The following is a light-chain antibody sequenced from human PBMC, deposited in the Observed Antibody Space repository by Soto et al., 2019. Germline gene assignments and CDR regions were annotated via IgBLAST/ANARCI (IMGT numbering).Light chain of an antibody. Sequence: EIVLTQSPATLSLSPGETATLSCRASQSVSNYLAWYQQKPGQAPRLLMYDASNRATGIPAKFSGSGSGTDFTLTISSLEHEDFAVYYCQQRSNWPLTFGGGTKVQTK. V-gene: IGKV3-11*01. CDR1: QSVSNY. CDR2: DAS. CDR3: QQRSNWPLT. J-gene: IGKJ4*01.